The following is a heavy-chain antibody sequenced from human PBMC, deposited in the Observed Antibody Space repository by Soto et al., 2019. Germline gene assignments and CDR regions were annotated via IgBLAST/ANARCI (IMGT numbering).Heavy chain of an antibody. V-gene: IGHV4-59*01. CDR1: GTSISSYY. D-gene: IGHD2-8*01. J-gene: IGHJ4*01. CDR2: IHYSGTT. Sequence: SETLSLTCTVSGTSISSYYWSWIRQPPGKGLEWIANIHYSGTTNYNPSLASRVTLSVDPSKNQFSLKMTSVTAADSAMYFCERYNSYAIGYWGRGPLVTVSS. CDR3: ERYNSYAIGY.